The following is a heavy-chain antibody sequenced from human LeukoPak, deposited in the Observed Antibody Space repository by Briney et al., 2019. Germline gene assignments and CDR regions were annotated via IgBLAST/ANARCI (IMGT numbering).Heavy chain of an antibody. Sequence: QTGGSLRLSCAASGFTFSSHSMIWVRQAPSEGLEWVSHISSSSSTIYYADSVKGRFTISRDNAKSSLYLQMNSLRAEDTAVYYCASPGAREGYDTADYWGQGTLVTVSS. CDR1: GFTFSSHS. CDR3: ASPGAREGYDTADY. CDR2: ISSSSSTI. J-gene: IGHJ4*02. D-gene: IGHD3-22*01. V-gene: IGHV3-48*01.